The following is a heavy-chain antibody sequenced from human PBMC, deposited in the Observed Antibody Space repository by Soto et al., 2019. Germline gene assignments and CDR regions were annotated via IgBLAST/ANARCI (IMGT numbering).Heavy chain of an antibody. D-gene: IGHD3-3*01. CDR2: IIVSNGSP. Sequence: QVQLVQSGAEVKEPGASVRVSCKASGYTFTSHTLHWARQAPGQGLEWMGWIIVSNGSPRYAPQFQGRVTFGGDTSATTAYMELSSLTSDDTAVYYCAREPEDGVPGDYWGQGTLVVVSS. CDR1: GYTFTSHT. CDR3: AREPEDGVPGDY. J-gene: IGHJ4*02. V-gene: IGHV1-3*01.